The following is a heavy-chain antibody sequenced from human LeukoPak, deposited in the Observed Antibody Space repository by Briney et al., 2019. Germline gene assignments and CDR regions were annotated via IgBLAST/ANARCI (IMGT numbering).Heavy chain of an antibody. J-gene: IGHJ4*02. CDR1: GFTFSSYA. Sequence: PGGSLRLSCAASGFTFSSYAMHWVRQAPGKGLEWVAVISYDGSNKYYADSVKGRFAISRDNSKNTLYLQMNSLRAEDTAVYYCARDAKRQQLAYFDYWGQGTLVTVSS. D-gene: IGHD6-13*01. CDR3: ARDAKRQQLAYFDY. CDR2: ISYDGSNK. V-gene: IGHV3-30*09.